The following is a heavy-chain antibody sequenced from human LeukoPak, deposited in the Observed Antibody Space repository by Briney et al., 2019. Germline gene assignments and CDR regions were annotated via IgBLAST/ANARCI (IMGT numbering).Heavy chain of an antibody. V-gene: IGHV4-38-2*02. CDR3: AREEGPAATSYNWFDP. CDR1: GYSISSGYY. Sequence: SETLSLTCAVSGYSISSGYYWGWIRQPPGKGLEWIGSIYHGGSTYYNPSLKSRVTISVDTSKNQFSLKLSSVTAADTAVYYCAREEGPAATSYNWFDPWGQGTLVTVSS. D-gene: IGHD2-2*01. CDR2: IYHGGST. J-gene: IGHJ5*02.